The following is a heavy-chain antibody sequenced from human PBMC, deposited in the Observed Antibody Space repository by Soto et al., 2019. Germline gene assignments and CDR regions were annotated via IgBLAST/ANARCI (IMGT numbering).Heavy chain of an antibody. CDR2: IIPLLRTV. CDR3: ARDPVDLFGYMDV. V-gene: IGHV1-69*06. D-gene: IGHD6-25*01. Sequence: QEDLVQSGAEVKKPGSSVNVSCKASGGTFRSYSITWVRQAPGQRLEWMGEIIPLLRTVNYAQKIQGRVPITGDRSTSTVYMALSSLRSDATAVYFCARDPVDLFGYMDVWGQGTTVTVSS. J-gene: IGHJ6*02. CDR1: GGTFRSYS.